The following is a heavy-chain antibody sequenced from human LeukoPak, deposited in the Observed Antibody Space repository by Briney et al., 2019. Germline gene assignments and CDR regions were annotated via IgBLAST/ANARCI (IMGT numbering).Heavy chain of an antibody. D-gene: IGHD1-26*01. V-gene: IGHV3-53*01. Sequence: GGSLRLSRAASKFTVSSNYMSWVRQALGKGLEWVSEIYSEGSTYYAASVKGRFSISRDNSKNTVYLQMNSLRAEDTALYYCARELREHGVFDIWGQGTMVTVSS. CDR1: KFTVSSNY. J-gene: IGHJ3*02. CDR2: IYSEGST. CDR3: ARELREHGVFDI.